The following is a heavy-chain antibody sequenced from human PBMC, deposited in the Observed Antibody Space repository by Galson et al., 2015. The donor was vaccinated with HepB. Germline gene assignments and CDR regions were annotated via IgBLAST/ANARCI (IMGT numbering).Heavy chain of an antibody. CDR2: IRYDGSNK. D-gene: IGHD1-26*01. CDR3: AKHVGATGAFDY. CDR1: GFTFSSYG. J-gene: IGHJ4*02. V-gene: IGHV3-30*02. Sequence: SLRLSCAASGFTFSSYGMHWVRQAPGKGLEWVAFIRYDGSNKYYADSVKGRFTISRDNSKNTLYLQMNSLRAEDTAVYYCAKHVGATGAFDYWGQGTLVTVSS.